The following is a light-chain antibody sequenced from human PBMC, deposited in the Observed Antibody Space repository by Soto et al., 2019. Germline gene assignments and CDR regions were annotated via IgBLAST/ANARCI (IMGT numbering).Light chain of an antibody. V-gene: IGKV3-15*01. CDR3: QQYNNWYT. CDR1: QSVDTK. J-gene: IGKJ2*01. Sequence: ETVMTQSPATLSVSPGERATLSCRASQSVDTKLAWYQHKPGQAPRLLIYGASTRATGIPARFSGSGCGTEFTITISSLQSEDFAVYFCQQYNNWYTYGQGTNLEIK. CDR2: GAS.